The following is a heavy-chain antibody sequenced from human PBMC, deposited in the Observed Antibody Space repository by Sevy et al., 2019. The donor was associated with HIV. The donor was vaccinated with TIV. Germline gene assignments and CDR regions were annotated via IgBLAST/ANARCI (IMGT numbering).Heavy chain of an antibody. J-gene: IGHJ4*02. CDR1: GFTFSDYY. V-gene: IGHV3-11*04. D-gene: IGHD5-18*01. Sequence: GGYLRLSCAASGFTFSDYYMSCIRQAPGKGLEWVSYISSSGSTIYYADSVKGRFTISRDNAKNSLYLQMNSLRAEDTAVYYCARDTRYCYGQDFDYWGQGTPVTVSS. CDR2: ISSSGSTI. CDR3: ARDTRYCYGQDFDY.